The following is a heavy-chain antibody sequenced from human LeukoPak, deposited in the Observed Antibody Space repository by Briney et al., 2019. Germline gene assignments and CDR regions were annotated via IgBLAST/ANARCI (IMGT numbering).Heavy chain of an antibody. D-gene: IGHD1-14*01. CDR1: GYPFTTYE. J-gene: IGHJ5*02. V-gene: IGHV1-8*01. CDR2: VHPNSRNT. CDR3: ARGPRNDP. Sequence: GASVRVSCKPSGYPFTTYEINWVRQAAGQGVEWVGWVHPNSRNTAYAQKFQGRVTMTRDTSITTAYMELSGLRSDDTAVYFCARGPRNDPWGQGTLVTVSS.